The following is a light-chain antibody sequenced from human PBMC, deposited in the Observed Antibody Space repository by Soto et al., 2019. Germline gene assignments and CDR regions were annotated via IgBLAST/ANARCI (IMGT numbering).Light chain of an antibody. V-gene: IGLV2-18*02. CDR3: SSYTSSNTLL. Sequence: QSALTQPPSVSGSPRQSVTISCTGISSDFDNYNRVSWYQQSPGTAPKLIIYEVSNRPSGVPDRFSGSKSGNTASLTISGLQAEDEADYHCSSYTSSNTLLFGGGTKLTVL. CDR2: EVS. J-gene: IGLJ2*01. CDR1: SSDFDNYNR.